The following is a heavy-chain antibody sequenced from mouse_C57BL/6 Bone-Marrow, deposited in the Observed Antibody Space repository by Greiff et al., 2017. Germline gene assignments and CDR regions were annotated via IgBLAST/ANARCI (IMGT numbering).Heavy chain of an antibody. CDR2: INPYNGGT. V-gene: IGHV1-19*01. Sequence: VQLQQSGPVLVKPGASVKMSCKASGYTFTDYYMNWVKQSHGKSLEWIGVINPYNGGTSYNPKFKGKATLTVDKSSSTAYMELNSLTSEDSAVYYCARRMIWLWLRLTGYYAMDYWGQGTSVTVSS. CDR3: ARRMIWLWLRLTGYYAMDY. J-gene: IGHJ4*01. D-gene: IGHD2-2*01. CDR1: GYTFTDYY.